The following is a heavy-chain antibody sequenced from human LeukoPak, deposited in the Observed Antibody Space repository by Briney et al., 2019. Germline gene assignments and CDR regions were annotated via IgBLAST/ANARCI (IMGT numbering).Heavy chain of an antibody. CDR2: IYTSGTT. D-gene: IGHD3-10*01. Sequence: PSETLSLTCTVSGGSISSHSWSWIRQPAGKGLEWIGRIYTSGTTNYNPSLKSRVTMSVDTSKNQFSLKLSSVTAAGTAVYYCARHGSYCFDSWGQGTLVTVSS. CDR1: GGSISSHS. V-gene: IGHV4-4*07. CDR3: ARHGSYCFDS. J-gene: IGHJ4*02.